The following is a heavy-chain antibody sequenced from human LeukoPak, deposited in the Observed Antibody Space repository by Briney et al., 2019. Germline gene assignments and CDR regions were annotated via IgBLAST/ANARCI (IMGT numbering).Heavy chain of an antibody. Sequence: PGGSLRLSCAASGFTFSSYSMNWVRQAPGKGLEWVSSISSSSTYIYYADSLKGRFTISRDNAKNSLYLQMNSLRADDTAVYYCARDCTVTTGSHFDYWGQGTLVTVSS. CDR2: ISSSSTYI. V-gene: IGHV3-21*01. CDR3: ARDCTVTTGSHFDY. CDR1: GFTFSSYS. D-gene: IGHD4-17*01. J-gene: IGHJ4*02.